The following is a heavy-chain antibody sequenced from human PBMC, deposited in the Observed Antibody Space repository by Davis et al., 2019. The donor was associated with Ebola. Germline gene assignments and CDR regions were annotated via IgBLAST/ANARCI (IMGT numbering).Heavy chain of an antibody. CDR1: GFTFSSYG. D-gene: IGHD3-3*01. Sequence: GESLKISCAASGFTFSSYGMHWVRQAPGKGLEWVAVISYDGSNKYYADSVKGRFTISRDNSRNTLYLQMNSLRADDTAVYYCAKTPTYDFWSPYYGPFDYWGQGTLVTVSS. J-gene: IGHJ4*02. V-gene: IGHV3-30*18. CDR2: ISYDGSNK. CDR3: AKTPTYDFWSPYYGPFDY.